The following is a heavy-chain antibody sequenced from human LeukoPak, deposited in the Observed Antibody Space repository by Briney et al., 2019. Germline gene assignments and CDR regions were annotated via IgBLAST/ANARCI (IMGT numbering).Heavy chain of an antibody. Sequence: SETLSLTCAVSGGSISSGAYYWSWIRQHPGKGLEWIGYIYYSGSTYYNPSLKSRVTISVDTSKNQFSLKLSSVTAADTAVYYCARVEDSSGSYPNWFDPWGQGTLVTVSS. V-gene: IGHV4-31*11. D-gene: IGHD3-22*01. CDR2: IYYSGST. J-gene: IGHJ5*02. CDR3: ARVEDSSGSYPNWFDP. CDR1: GGSISSGAYY.